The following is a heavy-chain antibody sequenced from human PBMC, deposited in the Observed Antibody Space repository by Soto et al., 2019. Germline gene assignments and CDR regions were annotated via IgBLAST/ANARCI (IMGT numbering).Heavy chain of an antibody. Sequence: SETLSLTCAVSGGSISSSNWWSWVRQPPGKGLEWIGEIYHSGSTNYNPSLKSRVTISVDKSKNQFSLKLSSVTAADTAVYYCARGRATVTRKLYYYYGMDVWGQGTTVTVSS. D-gene: IGHD4-17*01. CDR2: IYHSGST. V-gene: IGHV4-4*02. CDR3: ARGRATVTRKLYYYYGMDV. CDR1: GGSISSSNW. J-gene: IGHJ6*02.